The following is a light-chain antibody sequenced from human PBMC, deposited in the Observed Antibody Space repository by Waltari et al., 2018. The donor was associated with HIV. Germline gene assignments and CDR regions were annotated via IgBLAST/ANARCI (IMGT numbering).Light chain of an antibody. V-gene: IGKV3-15*01. CDR3: QQYHKWPET. CDR1: ESVHSN. Sequence: EILMTQSPATLSVSPGGGATVSCRASESVHSNLAWFQQKPGQAPRLLFYAASTRATGLPDRFSAIGSGTEFTLTISSLQSEDFALYFCQQYHKWPETFGQGTKLEIK. J-gene: IGKJ2*01. CDR2: AAS.